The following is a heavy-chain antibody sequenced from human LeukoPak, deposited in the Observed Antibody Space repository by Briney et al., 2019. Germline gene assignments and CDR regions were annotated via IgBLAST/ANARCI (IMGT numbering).Heavy chain of an antibody. D-gene: IGHD2-2*02. CDR1: GGSISSSSYY. Sequence: PSETLSLTCTVSGGSISSSSYYWGWIRQPPGKGLEWIGSIYYSGSTYYNPSLKSRVTISVDTSKNQFSLKLSSVTAADTAVYYCARLRPIIVVVPAAIGGSAFDIWGQGTMVTVSS. CDR2: IYYSGST. CDR3: ARLRPIIVVVPAAIGGSAFDI. J-gene: IGHJ3*02. V-gene: IGHV4-39*01.